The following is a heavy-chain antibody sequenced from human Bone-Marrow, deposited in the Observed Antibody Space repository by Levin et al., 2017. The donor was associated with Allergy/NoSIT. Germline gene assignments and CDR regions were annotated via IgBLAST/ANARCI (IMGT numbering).Heavy chain of an antibody. CDR3: ARDGYGSGSYPRYNSFDP. Sequence: SETLSLTCTVSGGSISSYYWNWIRQPPGKGLEWIGYIYYTGSTNYNPSLRGRVTMSVDTSKNQFSLKLSSVTAADTAVYYCARDGYGSGSYPRYNSFDPWGQGTLVTVSS. V-gene: IGHV4-59*01. CDR2: IYYTGST. D-gene: IGHD3-10*01. J-gene: IGHJ5*02. CDR1: GGSISSYY.